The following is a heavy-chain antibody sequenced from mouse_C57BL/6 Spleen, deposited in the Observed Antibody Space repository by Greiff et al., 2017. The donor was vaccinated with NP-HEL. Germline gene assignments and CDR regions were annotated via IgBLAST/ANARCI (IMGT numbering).Heavy chain of an antibody. J-gene: IGHJ1*03. Sequence: QVQLKQSGPELVKPGASVKISCKASGYAFSSSWMNWVKQRPGKGLEWIGRIYPGDGDTNYNGKFKGKATLTADKSSSTAYMQLSSLTSEDSAVYFCARQDYGTGAGVWGTGTTVTVSS. CDR1: GYAFSSSW. D-gene: IGHD1-1*01. CDR3: ARQDYGTGAGV. V-gene: IGHV1-82*01. CDR2: IYPGDGDT.